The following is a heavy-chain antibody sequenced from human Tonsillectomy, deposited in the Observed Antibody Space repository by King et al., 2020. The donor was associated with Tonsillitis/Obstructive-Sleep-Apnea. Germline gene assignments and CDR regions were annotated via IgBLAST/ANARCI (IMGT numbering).Heavy chain of an antibody. CDR2: ISGSGGST. CDR1: GFTFSSYA. D-gene: IGHD3-3*01. J-gene: IGHJ3*02. V-gene: IGHV3-23*04. Sequence: VQLVESGGGLVQPGGSLRLSCAASGFTFSSYAMSWVRQAPGKGLEWVSAISGSGGSTYYADSVKGRFTISRDNSKNTLYLQMNSLRAEDTAVYYCAKDLPDYDLWCGSVDAFDIWGQGTMVTVSS. CDR3: AKDLPDYDLWCGSVDAFDI.